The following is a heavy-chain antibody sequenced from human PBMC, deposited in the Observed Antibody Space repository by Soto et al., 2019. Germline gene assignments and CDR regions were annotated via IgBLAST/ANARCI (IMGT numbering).Heavy chain of an antibody. V-gene: IGHV1-46*02. CDR3: AREGAAAARMFDN. J-gene: IGHJ4*02. CDR1: GYTFNMYY. D-gene: IGHD6-13*01. CDR2: INPNGDST. Sequence: QVQLVQSGAEVRNPGASVKVSCKASGYTFNMYYMHWVRQAPGQGLAWMGVINPNGDSTTYAQKFQGRLTMTRDTSTSTVSMDLTSLRSEDTAVYYCAREGAAAARMFDNWGQGTLVTVSS.